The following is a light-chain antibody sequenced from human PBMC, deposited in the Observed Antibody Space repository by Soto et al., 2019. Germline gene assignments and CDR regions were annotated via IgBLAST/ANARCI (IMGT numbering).Light chain of an antibody. CDR1: SSDVGNYNL. V-gene: IGLV2-23*01. Sequence: QSVLTQPASVSGSPGQSITISCTGTSSDVGNYNLVSWYQQHPGKAPKLMIYEDSKRPSGVSNRFSGSKSGNTASLTISAVQAEDEADYYCCSYAGTNSVAFGGGTKLTVL. CDR2: EDS. CDR3: CSYAGTNSVA. J-gene: IGLJ2*01.